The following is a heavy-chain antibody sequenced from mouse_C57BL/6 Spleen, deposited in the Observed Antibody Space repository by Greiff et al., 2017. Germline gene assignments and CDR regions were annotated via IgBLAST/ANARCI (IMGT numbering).Heavy chain of an antibody. CDR2: IRNKANNHAT. Sequence: EVMLVESGGGLVQPGGSMKLSCAASGFTFSDAWMDWIRQSPEKGLEWVAEIRNKANNHATYYAESVKGRFTISRDDSKSSVYLQMNSLRAEDTVIYYCTRGTAQAWFAYWGQGTLVTVSA. D-gene: IGHD3-2*02. J-gene: IGHJ3*01. CDR3: TRGTAQAWFAY. V-gene: IGHV6-6*01. CDR1: GFTFSDAW.